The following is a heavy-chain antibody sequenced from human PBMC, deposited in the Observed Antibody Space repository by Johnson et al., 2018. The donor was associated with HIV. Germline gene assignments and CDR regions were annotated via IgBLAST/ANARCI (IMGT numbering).Heavy chain of an antibody. Sequence: VQLVESGGGLVQPGGSLRLSCATSGFSFDDYAMHWVRQGPGKGLEWVAGIGSNGLPIGYVDSVKGRFTISRDDATSSLYLRMDILRTEDTALYYCAKDQNYGSYLLSFDVWGQGTMVTVSS. J-gene: IGHJ3*01. V-gene: IGHV3-9*01. CDR3: AKDQNYGSYLLSFDV. CDR2: IGSNGLPI. CDR1: GFSFDDYA. D-gene: IGHD3-16*01.